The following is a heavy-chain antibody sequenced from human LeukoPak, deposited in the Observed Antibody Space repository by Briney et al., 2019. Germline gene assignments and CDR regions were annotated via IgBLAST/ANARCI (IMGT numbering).Heavy chain of an antibody. CDR3: ARVLRDCSSTSCYSDY. CDR2: ISSSSSYI. V-gene: IGHV3-21*01. J-gene: IGHJ4*02. CDR1: GFTYSSYS. Sequence: GGSLRLXCAASGFTYSSYSMNWVRRAPGKGLESVSSISSSSSYIYYADSVKGRFTISRDNAKNSLYLQMNSLRAEDTAVYYCARVLRDCSSTSCYSDYWGQGTLVTVSS. D-gene: IGHD2-2*02.